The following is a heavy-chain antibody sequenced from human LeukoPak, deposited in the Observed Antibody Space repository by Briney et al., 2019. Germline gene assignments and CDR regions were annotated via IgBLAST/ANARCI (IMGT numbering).Heavy chain of an antibody. Sequence: GGSLRLSCAASGFTFSSYAMHWVRQAPGKGLEYVSAISSNGGSTYYANSVKGRFTISRDNSKNTLYLQMGSVRAEDMAVYYCARAYSSGWSRPFDYWGQGTLVTVSS. CDR2: ISSNGGST. CDR3: ARAYSSGWSRPFDY. J-gene: IGHJ4*02. D-gene: IGHD6-19*01. V-gene: IGHV3-64*01. CDR1: GFTFSSYA.